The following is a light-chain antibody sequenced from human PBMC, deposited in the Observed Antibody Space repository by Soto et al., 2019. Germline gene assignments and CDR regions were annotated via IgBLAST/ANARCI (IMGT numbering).Light chain of an antibody. CDR2: GAS. CDR3: QQFGSLPYT. V-gene: IGKV3-20*01. J-gene: IGKJ2*01. Sequence: EIVLTQSPATLSLSPGERATLSCTASQSVSSSYFAWYQQKPGQAPRLLIYGASSRATGIPDKFSNSGSGTDFTFTIDRLQPEDFAVYYGQQFGSLPYTFGQGTKLQI. CDR1: QSVSSSY.